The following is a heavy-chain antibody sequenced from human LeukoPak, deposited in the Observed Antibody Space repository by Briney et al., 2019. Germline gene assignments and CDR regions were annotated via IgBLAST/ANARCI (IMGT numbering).Heavy chain of an antibody. J-gene: IGHJ4*02. CDR1: GGSISNGDYC. D-gene: IGHD3-22*01. V-gene: IGHV4-30-4*01. Sequence: PSQTLSLTCTLSGGSISNGDYCLSWIPQPPGKGLEWIGYIYYSGSTYYNPSVKRRVTISVDTSKNQFSLKLSSVTAADTAVYYCASNTIYSSGYPNYFDYWGQGTLVTVSS. CDR2: IYYSGST. CDR3: ASNTIYSSGYPNYFDY.